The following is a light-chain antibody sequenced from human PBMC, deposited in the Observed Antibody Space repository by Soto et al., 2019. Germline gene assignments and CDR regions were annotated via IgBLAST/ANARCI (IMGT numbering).Light chain of an antibody. CDR3: QQYCSTPYT. CDR1: QSVSSNY. J-gene: IGKJ2*01. CDR2: GAS. Sequence: EIVLTQSPGTLSFSPGERATLSCRASQSVSSNYLAWYQQKPGQTPRLLIYGASSRATGIPDRFSGSGSGTDFTLTISRLEPEDFAVYYCQQYCSTPYTFGQGTKLEIK. V-gene: IGKV3-20*01.